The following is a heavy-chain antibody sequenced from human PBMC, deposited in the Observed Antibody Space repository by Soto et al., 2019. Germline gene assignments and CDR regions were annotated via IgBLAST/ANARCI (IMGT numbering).Heavy chain of an antibody. CDR2: IYYIGST. CDR1: GGSISSSSYY. V-gene: IGHV4-39*01. J-gene: IGHJ3*02. D-gene: IGHD1-26*01. Sequence: PSETLSLTCTVSGGSISSSSYYWGWIRHPPGKGLEWIGSIYYIGSTYYNPSLKSRVTISVDTSKNQFSLKLSSVTAADTAVYYCARNPLLVDLRAGAFDIWGPGTLLTVSS. CDR3: ARNPLLVDLRAGAFDI.